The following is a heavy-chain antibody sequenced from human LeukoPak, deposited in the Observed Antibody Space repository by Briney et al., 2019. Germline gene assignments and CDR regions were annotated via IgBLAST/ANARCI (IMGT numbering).Heavy chain of an antibody. Sequence: ASVKVSCKASGYTFTSYYMHWARQPPGQGLEGMGIINPSGGSTSYAQKFQGRVTMTRDTSTSTVYMELSSLRSEDTAVYYCARDRDGGNSVFDYWGQGTLVTVSS. CDR1: GYTFTSYY. J-gene: IGHJ4*02. D-gene: IGHD4-23*01. V-gene: IGHV1-46*01. CDR2: INPSGGST. CDR3: ARDRDGGNSVFDY.